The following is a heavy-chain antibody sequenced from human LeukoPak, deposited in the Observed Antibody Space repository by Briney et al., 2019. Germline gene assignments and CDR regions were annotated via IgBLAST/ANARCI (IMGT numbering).Heavy chain of an antibody. CDR1: GFTFGDYA. CDR2: IRSKAYGGTT. CDR3: TRLPYDFWSGFLPDY. V-gene: IGHV3-49*03. Sequence: GGSLRLSCTASGFTFGDYAMSWFRQAPGKGLEWVGFIRSKAYGGTTEYAASVKGRFTISRDDSKSIAYLRMNSLKTEDTAVYYCTRLPYDFWSGFLPDYWGQGTLVTVSS. D-gene: IGHD3-3*01. J-gene: IGHJ4*02.